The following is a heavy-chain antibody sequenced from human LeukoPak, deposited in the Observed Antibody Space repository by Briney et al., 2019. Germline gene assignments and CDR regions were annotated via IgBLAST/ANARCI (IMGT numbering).Heavy chain of an antibody. J-gene: IGHJ4*02. CDR3: ARDWGSSSLKPLDY. Sequence: PGGSLRLSCAASGFTFSDYYMSWIRQAPGKGLEWVSYISSSGSTKYYADSMKGRFTISRDNAKNSLYLQMNSLRAEDTAVYYCARDWGSSSLKPLDYWGQGTLVTVSS. V-gene: IGHV3-11*04. D-gene: IGHD2-15*01. CDR1: GFTFSDYY. CDR2: ISSSGSTK.